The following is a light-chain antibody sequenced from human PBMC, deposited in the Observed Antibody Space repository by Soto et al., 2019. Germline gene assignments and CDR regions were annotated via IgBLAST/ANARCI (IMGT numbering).Light chain of an antibody. CDR1: QSLLHITGETF. CDR2: EGS. V-gene: IGKV2D-29*02. Sequence: DGVMTTTHLSLSVAPGQPASISCKSSQSLLHITGETFLFWYIQKPGQSPQLLIYEGSTRVSGVPDRFSGSGSGTDFTLEIRRVETDDVGIYYCMQSTQLPPTFGQGTRLAIK. CDR3: MQSTQLPPT. J-gene: IGKJ5*01.